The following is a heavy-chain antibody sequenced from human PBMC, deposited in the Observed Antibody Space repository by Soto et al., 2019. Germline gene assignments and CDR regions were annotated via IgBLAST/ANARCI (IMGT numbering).Heavy chain of an antibody. J-gene: IGHJ4*02. D-gene: IGHD3-3*01. Sequence: QVQLVQSGAEVKKPGASVKVSCKASGYTFTSYGISWVRQAPGQGLEWMGWISAYNGNTNYAQKLQGRVTMTTDTATSTGYIEVRSLSSDDTGGYYCARMEGGVVTLDYWGQGTLVTVSS. CDR1: GYTFTSYG. V-gene: IGHV1-18*01. CDR3: ARMEGGVVTLDY. CDR2: ISAYNGNT.